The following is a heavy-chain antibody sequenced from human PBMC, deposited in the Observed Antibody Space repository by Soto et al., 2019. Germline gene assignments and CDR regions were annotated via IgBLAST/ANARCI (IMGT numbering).Heavy chain of an antibody. J-gene: IGHJ4*02. V-gene: IGHV4-39*01. CDR3: AGLARSYLWGSYPYYFDS. Sequence: PSETLSLTCTVSSASISSSSYTWGWIRQPPGKGLEWIGSVYYSGNTYYNPSLNSRVTVSVDTSKNQFSLKVTSVTATDTAVYYWAGLARSYLWGSYPYYFDSWGQETLVTVSS. CDR2: VYYSGNT. CDR1: SASISSSSYT. D-gene: IGHD3-16*02.